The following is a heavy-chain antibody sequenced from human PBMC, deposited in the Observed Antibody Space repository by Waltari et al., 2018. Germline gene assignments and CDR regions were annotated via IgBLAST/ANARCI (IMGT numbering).Heavy chain of an antibody. CDR3: AKSRGFEY. Sequence: EVQLVESGEGLVQPGGSLGFSGGASGFPFSRYWMSWVRQTPGKGLEWVANINYDGSQKYYVDSVKGLFTISRDNAKNSVYLQMNSLRVEDTAVYYCAKSRGFEYWGQGTLITVSS. J-gene: IGHJ4*02. D-gene: IGHD2-2*01. CDR1: GFPFSRYW. CDR2: INYDGSQK. V-gene: IGHV3-7*01.